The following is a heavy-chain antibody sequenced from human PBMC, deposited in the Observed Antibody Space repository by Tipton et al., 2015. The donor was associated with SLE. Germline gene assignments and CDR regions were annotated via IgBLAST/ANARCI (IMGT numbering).Heavy chain of an antibody. CDR2: IYYSGST. V-gene: IGHV4-31*03. Sequence: TLSLTCTVSGGSIISGDYFWSWIRQYPGRGLEWIGNIYYSGSTFYNPSLKSRATISMDTSKNQFSLKLTSLTAADTAIYYWAREEGGSGSYVSWFDPCGQGSLVTVAS. J-gene: IGHJ5*02. CDR3: AREEGGSGSYVSWFDP. CDR1: GGSIISGDYF. D-gene: IGHD1-26*01.